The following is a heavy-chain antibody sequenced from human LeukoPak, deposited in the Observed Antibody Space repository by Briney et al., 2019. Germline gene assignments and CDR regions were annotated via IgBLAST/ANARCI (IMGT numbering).Heavy chain of an antibody. CDR1: GFTVSSNY. D-gene: IGHD3-10*01. J-gene: IGHJ4*02. V-gene: IGHV3-66*01. CDR2: IYSGGST. Sequence: GGSLRLSCAASGFTVSSNYMSWVRQAPGKGLEWVSVIYSGGSTYYADSVKGRFTISRDNSKNTLYLQMNSLRAEDTAVYYCARDMYYYGSGSYGFFDYWGQGTLVTVSS. CDR3: ARDMYYYGSGSYGFFDY.